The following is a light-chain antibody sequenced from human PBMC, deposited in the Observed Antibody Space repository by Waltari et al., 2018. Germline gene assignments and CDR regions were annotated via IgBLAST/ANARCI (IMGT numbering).Light chain of an antibody. J-gene: IGKJ1*01. Sequence: AIQMTQSPSSLSAAAGDRVTISCRASQGIGNDVGWYQQKPGTAPKLLIYAASTLQSGVPSRFSGSGSGTDFTLTISSLQPEDFATYYCLQDYKYPRTFGQGTKVEIK. CDR3: LQDYKYPRT. CDR2: AAS. V-gene: IGKV1-6*02. CDR1: QGIGND.